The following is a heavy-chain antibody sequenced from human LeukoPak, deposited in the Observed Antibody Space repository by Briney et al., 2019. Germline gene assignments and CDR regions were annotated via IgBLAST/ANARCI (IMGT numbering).Heavy chain of an antibody. Sequence: ASVKVSCKASGYTFTSYGISWVRQAPGQGLEWMGWISAYNGNTNYAQKLQGRVTMTTDTSTSTAYMELRSLRSDDTAAYYCARDGTIFVENWFDPWGQGTLVTVSS. J-gene: IGHJ5*02. CDR1: GYTFTSYG. CDR2: ISAYNGNT. CDR3: ARDGTIFVENWFDP. D-gene: IGHD3-3*01. V-gene: IGHV1-18*01.